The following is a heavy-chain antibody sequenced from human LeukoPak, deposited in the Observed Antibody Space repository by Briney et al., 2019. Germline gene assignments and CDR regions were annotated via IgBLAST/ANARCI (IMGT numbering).Heavy chain of an antibody. D-gene: IGHD3-22*01. V-gene: IGHV4-59*01. CDR2: IYYSGST. Sequence: PSETLSLTCTVSGGSISSYYWSWIRQPPGKGLEWIGYIYYSGSTNYNPSLKSRVTISVDTSKNQFSLKLSSVTAAATAVYSCARDGYYDSSGYFSLGAFDIWGQATMVTASS. CDR3: ARDGYYDSSGYFSLGAFDI. CDR1: GGSISSYY. J-gene: IGHJ3*02.